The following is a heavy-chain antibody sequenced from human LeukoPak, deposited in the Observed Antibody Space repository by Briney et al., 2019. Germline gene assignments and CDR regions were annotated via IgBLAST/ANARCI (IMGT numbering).Heavy chain of an antibody. CDR2: ISYDGSNK. J-gene: IGHJ4*02. CDR1: GFTFSSYA. Sequence: PGGSLRLSCAASGFTFSSYAKHWVCQAPGKGLEWVAVISYDGSNKYYADSVKGRFTISRDNSKNTLYLQMNSLRAEDTAVYYCAKDAAGGIFDYWGQGTLVTVSS. CDR3: AKDAAGGIFDY. V-gene: IGHV3-30-3*01. D-gene: IGHD6-13*01.